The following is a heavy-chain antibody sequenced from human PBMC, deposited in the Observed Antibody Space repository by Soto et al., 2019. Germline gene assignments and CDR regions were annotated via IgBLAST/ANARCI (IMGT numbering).Heavy chain of an antibody. D-gene: IGHD5-12*01. CDR2: IYTSGST. CDR1: GASIISYY. V-gene: IGHV4-4*07. CDR3: ARSSYDFYNYYYYGMDV. Sequence: PSETLSLTCTLSGASIISYYCRWIRQPAGKGLEWIGRIYTSGSTNYNPSLKSRFTMSVETSKNQFSLKLSSVTAADMAVYYCARSSYDFYNYYYYGMDVWGQGTTVT. J-gene: IGHJ6*02.